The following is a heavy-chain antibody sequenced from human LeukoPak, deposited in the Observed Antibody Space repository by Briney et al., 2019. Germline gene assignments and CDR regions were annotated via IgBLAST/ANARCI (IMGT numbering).Heavy chain of an antibody. Sequence: RAGESLKISCKGSGYSFTSYWIGWVRQMPGKGLEWMGIIYPGDSDTRYSPSFQGQVTISADKSISTAHLQWSSLKASDTAMYYCARGTRWLQFPWFDPWGQGTLVTVSS. CDR3: ARGTRWLQFPWFDP. V-gene: IGHV5-51*01. CDR1: GYSFTSYW. J-gene: IGHJ5*02. D-gene: IGHD5-24*01. CDR2: IYPGDSDT.